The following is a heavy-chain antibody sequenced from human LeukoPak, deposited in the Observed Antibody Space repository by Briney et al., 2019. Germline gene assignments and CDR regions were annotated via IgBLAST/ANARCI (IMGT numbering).Heavy chain of an antibody. CDR2: ISWNSGSR. V-gene: IGHV3-9*01. Sequence: PGGSLRLSCAASGFTFDDYAMHWVRQAPGKGLEWVSGISWNSGSRGYADSVKGRFTISRDNAKSQLYLQMNSLRAEDTAVYYCARAWGYGDYDWFDPWGQGTLVTVSS. CDR3: ARAWGYGDYDWFDP. D-gene: IGHD4-17*01. J-gene: IGHJ5*02. CDR1: GFTFDDYA.